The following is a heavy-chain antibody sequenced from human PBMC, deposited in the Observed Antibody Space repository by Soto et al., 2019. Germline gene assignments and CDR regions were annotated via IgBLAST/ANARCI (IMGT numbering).Heavy chain of an antibody. D-gene: IGHD6-13*01. CDR1: GYTFTSYG. CDR2: ISAYNGNT. CDR3: ARVIAAAADFDY. V-gene: IGHV1-18*01. J-gene: IGHJ4*02. Sequence: QVQLVQSGAEEKKPGASVKVSCKASGYTFTSYGISWVRQAPGQGLEWMRWISAYNGNTNYAQKLQGRVTMTPDTSTNTAYMELRNLRSDDTAVYYCARVIAAAADFDYWGQGTLVTVSS.